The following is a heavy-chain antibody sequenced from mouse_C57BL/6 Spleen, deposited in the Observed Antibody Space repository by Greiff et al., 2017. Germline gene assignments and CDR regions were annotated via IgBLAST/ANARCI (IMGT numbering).Heavy chain of an antibody. CDR1: GYSITSGYY. J-gene: IGHJ1*03. V-gene: IGHV3-6*01. CDR3: ARDSSIYWYFDV. D-gene: IGHD1-1*01. Sequence: DVQLQESGPGLVKPSQSLSLTCSVTGYSITSGYYWNWIRQFPGNKLEWMGYISYDGSNNYNPSLKNRISITRDTSKNQFFLKLNSVTTEDTATYYCARDSSIYWYFDVWGTGTTVTVSS. CDR2: ISYDGSN.